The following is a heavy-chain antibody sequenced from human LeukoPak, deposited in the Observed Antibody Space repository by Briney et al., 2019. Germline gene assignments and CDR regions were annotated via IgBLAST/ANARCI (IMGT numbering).Heavy chain of an antibody. Sequence: GGSLRLSCAASGFTFDDYAMHWVRQAPGKGLEWVSGISWNSGSIGYADSVKGRFTISRDNAKNSLYLQMNSLRAEDTALYYCAKGPGDCSGGSCYIGYWYFDLWGRGTLVTVSS. D-gene: IGHD2-15*01. J-gene: IGHJ2*01. CDR2: ISWNSGSI. V-gene: IGHV3-9*01. CDR3: AKGPGDCSGGSCYIGYWYFDL. CDR1: GFTFDDYA.